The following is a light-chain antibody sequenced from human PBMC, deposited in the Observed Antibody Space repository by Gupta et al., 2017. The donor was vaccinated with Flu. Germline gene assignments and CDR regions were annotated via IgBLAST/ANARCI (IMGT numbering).Light chain of an antibody. CDR2: DVS. V-gene: IGLV2-14*03. J-gene: IGLJ2*01. CDR3: SSYTSSSTVV. Sequence: QSALPQPASVSGSPGQSSTISCTGTSSDVGGSNSVSWYQHHPGKAPKLMIYDVSDRPSGVSNRFSGSKSGNTASLTISGLQAEDEADYYCSSYTSSSTVVFGGGTKLTVL. CDR1: SSDVGGSNS.